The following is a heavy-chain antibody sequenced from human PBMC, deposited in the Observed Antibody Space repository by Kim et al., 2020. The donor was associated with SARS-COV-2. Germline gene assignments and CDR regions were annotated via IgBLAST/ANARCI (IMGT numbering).Heavy chain of an antibody. CDR1: GGTFSSYA. Sequence: SVKVSCKASGGTFSSYAISWVRQAPGQGLEWMGRIIPILGIANYAQKFQGRVTITADKSTSTAYMELSSLRSEDTAVYYCARDLSITMVRGLGYYYGMDVWGQGTTVTVSS. V-gene: IGHV1-69*04. J-gene: IGHJ6*02. CDR3: ARDLSITMVRGLGYYYGMDV. D-gene: IGHD3-10*01. CDR2: IIPILGIA.